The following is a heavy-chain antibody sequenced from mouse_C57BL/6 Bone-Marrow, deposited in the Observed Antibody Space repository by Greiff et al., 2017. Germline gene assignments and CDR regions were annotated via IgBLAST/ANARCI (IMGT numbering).Heavy chain of an antibody. J-gene: IGHJ4*01. D-gene: IGHD1-1*01. CDR1: GYTFTDYN. CDR3: ARWNYYGSSSPYYYAMDY. Sequence: VQLQQSGPELVKPGASVKMSCKASGYTFTDYNMHWVKQSHGKSLEWIGYINPNNGGTSYNQKFKGKATLTVNKSSSTAYMELRSLTSEDSAVYYCARWNYYGSSSPYYYAMDYWGQGTSVTVSS. V-gene: IGHV1-22*01. CDR2: INPNNGGT.